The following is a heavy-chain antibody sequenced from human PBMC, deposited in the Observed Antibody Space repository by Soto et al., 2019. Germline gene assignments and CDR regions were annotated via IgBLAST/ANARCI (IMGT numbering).Heavy chain of an antibody. J-gene: IGHJ6*02. D-gene: IGHD5-18*01. Sequence: GGSLRLSCAASGFTFSSYAMSWVRQAPGKGLEWVSTFSGSADSTYYADSVKGRFTISRDNSKNTLYLQMNSLRAEDTAVYYCAKVITAMVPRGYYYYGMDGWGQGTTVTVS. V-gene: IGHV3-23*01. CDR1: GFTFSSYA. CDR3: AKVITAMVPRGYYYYGMDG. CDR2: FSGSADST.